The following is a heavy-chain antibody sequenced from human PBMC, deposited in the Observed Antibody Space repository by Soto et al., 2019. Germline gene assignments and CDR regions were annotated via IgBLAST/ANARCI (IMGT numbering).Heavy chain of an antibody. CDR1: GGSISSYY. Sequence: QVQLQESGPGLVKPSETLSLTCTVSGGSISSYYWSWIRQPPGKGLEWIGHIYYSGATNNNPSLNSRVTITLHTSKNQCSRKLSSVTAADTAVYYCARHTYDFYHAFDIWGQGTMVTV. CDR2: IYYSGAT. CDR3: ARHTYDFYHAFDI. V-gene: IGHV4-59*08. J-gene: IGHJ3*02. D-gene: IGHD3-3*01.